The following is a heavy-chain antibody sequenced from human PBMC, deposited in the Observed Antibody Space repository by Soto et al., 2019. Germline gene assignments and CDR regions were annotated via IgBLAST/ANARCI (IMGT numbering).Heavy chain of an antibody. CDR3: GSPYYYDSSGYYSPSAAFDI. CDR2: ISAYNGNT. CDR1: GYTFTSYG. Sequence: ASVKVSCKASGYTFTSYGISWVRQAPGQGLEWMGWISAYNGNTNYAQKLQGRVTMTTDTSTSTAYMELRSLRSDDTAVYYCGSPYYYDSSGYYSPSAAFDIWGKGKMFTVSS. J-gene: IGHJ3*02. D-gene: IGHD3-22*01. V-gene: IGHV1-18*01.